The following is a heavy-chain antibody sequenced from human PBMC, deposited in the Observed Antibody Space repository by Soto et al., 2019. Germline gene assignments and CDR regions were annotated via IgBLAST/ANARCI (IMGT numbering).Heavy chain of an antibody. CDR1: GFSFSSYN. CDR3: ARDPPLSSIVVVGVDDF. CDR2: ISSLSTYT. J-gene: IGHJ4*02. D-gene: IGHD2-15*01. V-gene: IGHV3-21*02. Sequence: EVQLVESGGGLVKPGGSVRLSCAASGFSFSSYNMNWVRQAPGKGLEWVSSISSLSTYTNYADSVKGRFTISRDNDKNSLYLQMDSLRVEDTAVYYCARDPPLSSIVVVGVDDFWGQGTLVTVSS.